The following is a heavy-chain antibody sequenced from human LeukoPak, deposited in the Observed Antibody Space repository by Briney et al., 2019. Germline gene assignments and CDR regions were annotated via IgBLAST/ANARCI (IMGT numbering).Heavy chain of an antibody. J-gene: IGHJ4*02. CDR1: GGTFSTYA. V-gene: IGHV1-69*05. Sequence: SVTVSFTASGGTFSTYAISWVRQAPGQGLEWMGGIIPIFGTANYAQKFQGRVTITTDESTSTAYMELSSLRSENTAVYYCASALRPYSDGYDDFDYWGQGTLVTVSS. CDR2: IIPIFGTA. D-gene: IGHD5-18*01. CDR3: ASALRPYSDGYDDFDY.